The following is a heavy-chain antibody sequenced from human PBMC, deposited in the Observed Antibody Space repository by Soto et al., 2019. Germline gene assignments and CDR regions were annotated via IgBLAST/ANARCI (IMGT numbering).Heavy chain of an antibody. CDR2: IYYTGTT. CDR3: ARTLDLENRDSHLSLTPSWFDP. Sequence: SETLSLTCTVSGSPISDNYWSWFRQAPGQGLEWVGYIYYTGTTTYHPSLKSRVTISLDTSKSQFSLILRSVTAADTAVYYCARTLDLENRDSHLSLTPSWFDPWGQGTLVTVSS. J-gene: IGHJ5*02. D-gene: IGHD2-21*01. V-gene: IGHV4-59*08. CDR1: GSPISDNY.